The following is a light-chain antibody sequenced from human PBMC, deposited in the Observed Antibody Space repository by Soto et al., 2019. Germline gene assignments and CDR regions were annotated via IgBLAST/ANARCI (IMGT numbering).Light chain of an antibody. CDR3: QQRTNWPPT. V-gene: IGKV3-11*01. CDR2: SAS. J-gene: IGKJ4*01. Sequence: EIVLTQSAASLSLSPGERATLSYRASQSVGNDLVWYHHKPGQAPRLLIYSASNRATGIPARFSGSGSGTDFTLTISSLEPEDFAVYYCQQRTNWPPTFGGGTKVEIK. CDR1: QSVGND.